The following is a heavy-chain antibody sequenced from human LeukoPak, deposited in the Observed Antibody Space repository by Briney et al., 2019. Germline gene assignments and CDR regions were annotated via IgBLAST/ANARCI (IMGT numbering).Heavy chain of an antibody. V-gene: IGHV3-74*01. CDR2: INSDATST. CDR3: ARDYSRSWYPDY. J-gene: IGHJ4*02. Sequence: PGGSLRLSCAASGFTFSSYWMHWVRQAPGKGLVWVSRINSDATSTSYADSVKGRFTISRDNAKNPLYLQMDSLRGEDTAVYYCARDYSRSWYPDYWGQGPLVTVSS. D-gene: IGHD6-13*01. CDR1: GFTFSSYW.